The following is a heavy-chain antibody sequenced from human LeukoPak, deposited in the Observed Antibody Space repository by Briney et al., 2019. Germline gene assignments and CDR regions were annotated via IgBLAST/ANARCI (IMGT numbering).Heavy chain of an antibody. CDR2: ISAYNGNT. V-gene: IGHV1-18*01. Sequence: ASVKVSCKASGYTFTSYGISCVRQAPGQGLEWMGWISAYNGNTNYAQKLQGRVTMTTDTSTSTAYMELRSLRSDDTAVYYCARKIPSYCSSTSCYTYFDYWGQGTLVTVSS. D-gene: IGHD2-2*02. CDR3: ARKIPSYCSSTSCYTYFDY. CDR1: GYTFTSYG. J-gene: IGHJ4*02.